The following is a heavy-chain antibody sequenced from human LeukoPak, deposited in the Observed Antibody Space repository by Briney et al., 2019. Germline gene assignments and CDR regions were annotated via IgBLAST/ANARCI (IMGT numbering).Heavy chain of an antibody. D-gene: IGHD4-17*01. V-gene: IGHV1-69*01. CDR1: GGTFSSYA. CDR2: IFPIFGTA. J-gene: IGHJ3*02. Sequence: SVKDSCKASGGTFSSYAISWVRQAPGQGLEWMGGIFPIFGTANYAQKFQGRVTITADESTSTAYMELSSLRSEDTAVYYCARVGRSYAFDIWGQGTMVTVSS. CDR3: ARVGRSYAFDI.